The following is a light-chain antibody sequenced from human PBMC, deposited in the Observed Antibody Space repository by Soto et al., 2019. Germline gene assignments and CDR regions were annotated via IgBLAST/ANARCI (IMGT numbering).Light chain of an antibody. J-gene: IGKJ2*01. Sequence: EIVMTQSPATLSVSPGERATLSCRASQSVSSYLAWYQQNPGQAPRLLIYGASTRATGIPARFSGNGSGTEFTLTIISLQSEDFTVYYCQQYSNWPPFTFGQGTKLEIK. V-gene: IGKV3-15*01. CDR2: GAS. CDR1: QSVSSY. CDR3: QQYSNWPPFT.